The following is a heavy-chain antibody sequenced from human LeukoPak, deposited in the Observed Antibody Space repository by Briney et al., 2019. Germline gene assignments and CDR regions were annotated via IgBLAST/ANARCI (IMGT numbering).Heavy chain of an antibody. CDR1: GFTFSNAW. J-gene: IGHJ3*02. D-gene: IGHD3-22*01. V-gene: IGHV3-15*01. Sequence: GGSLRLSCAASGFTFSNAWMSWVRQAPGKGLEWVGRIKSKTDGGTTDYAAPVKGRFTISRDDSKNTLYPQMNSLKTEDTAVYYCTTLNHDSSGYYYFDAFDIWGQGTMVTVSS. CDR3: TTLNHDSSGYYYFDAFDI. CDR2: IKSKTDGGTT.